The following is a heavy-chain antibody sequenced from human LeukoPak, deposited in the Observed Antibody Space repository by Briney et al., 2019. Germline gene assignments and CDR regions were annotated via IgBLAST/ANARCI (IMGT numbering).Heavy chain of an antibody. Sequence: GASVKVSCKASGYTFTGYYMHWVRQAPGQGLEWMGWINPNSGGTNYAQKFQSRVTMTRDTSISTAYMELSRLRSDDTAVYYCARGKVWFGELLSANWFDPWGQGTLVTVSS. CDR2: INPNSGGT. CDR3: ARGKVWFGELLSANWFDP. J-gene: IGHJ5*02. CDR1: GYTFTGYY. D-gene: IGHD3-10*01. V-gene: IGHV1-2*02.